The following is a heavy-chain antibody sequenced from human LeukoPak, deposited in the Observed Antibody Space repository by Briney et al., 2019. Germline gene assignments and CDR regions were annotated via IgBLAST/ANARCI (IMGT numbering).Heavy chain of an antibody. CDR3: ARERGGVYGDYAWFDP. CDR1: GSFSDHS. V-gene: IGHV4-34*01. D-gene: IGHD4-17*01. Sequence: ASETLSLTCAVYGSFSDHSWSWVRQPAGKGLEWIGEIDEKRRTSYSPSLTSRVTMSVDTSKNQFSLKLSSVTAADTAVYYCARERGGVYGDYAWFDPWGQGTLVTVSS. J-gene: IGHJ5*02. CDR2: IDEKRRT.